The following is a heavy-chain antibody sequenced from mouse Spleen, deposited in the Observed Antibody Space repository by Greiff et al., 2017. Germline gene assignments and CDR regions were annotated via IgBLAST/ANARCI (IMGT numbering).Heavy chain of an antibody. D-gene: IGHD4-1*01. Sequence: EVKLMESGGGLVKPGGSLKLSCAASGFTFSDYGMAWVRQAPGKGPEWVAFISNLAYSIYYADTVTGRFTISRENAKNTLYLEMSSLRSEDTAMYYCARHRTGTPFDYWGQGTTLTVSS. CDR1: GFTFSDYG. V-gene: IGHV5-15*01. CDR3: ARHRTGTPFDY. CDR2: ISNLAYSI. J-gene: IGHJ2*01.